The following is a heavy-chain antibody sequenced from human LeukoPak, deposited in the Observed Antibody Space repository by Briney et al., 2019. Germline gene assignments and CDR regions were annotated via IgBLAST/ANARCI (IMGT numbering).Heavy chain of an antibody. J-gene: IGHJ3*02. V-gene: IGHV4-4*09. CDR2: IYTSGST. Sequence: SETLSLTCTVSGGSISSYYWSWIRQPPGKGLEWIGYIYTSGSTNYNPSLKSRVTISVDTSKNQFSLKLSSVTAADTAVYYCARRDVGLADAFDIWGQGTMVTVSS. CDR3: ARRDVGLADAFDI. D-gene: IGHD5-24*01. CDR1: GGSISSYY.